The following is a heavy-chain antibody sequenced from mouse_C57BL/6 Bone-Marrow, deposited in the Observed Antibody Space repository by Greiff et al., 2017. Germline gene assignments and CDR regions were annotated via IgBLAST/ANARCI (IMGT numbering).Heavy chain of an antibody. D-gene: IGHD1-1*01. CDR3: TGAVLLLRDGAMDD. J-gene: IGHJ4*01. V-gene: IGHV6-3*01. CDR2: IRLKSDNYAT. CDR1: GFTFSNYW. Sequence: EVKLMESGGGLVQPGGSMKLSCVASGFTFSNYWMNWVRQSPEKGLEWVAQIRLKSDNYATHYAESVKGRFTISRDDSKSSVYLQMSNLRAEDTGIYYCTGAVLLLRDGAMDDWGQGTSVTVSS.